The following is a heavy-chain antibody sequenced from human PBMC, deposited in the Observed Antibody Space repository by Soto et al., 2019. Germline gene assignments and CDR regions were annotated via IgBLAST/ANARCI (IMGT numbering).Heavy chain of an antibody. D-gene: IGHD3-22*01. CDR3: ARTGKPYYYNSSGYLGPGFDP. V-gene: IGHV1-69*13. CDR1: GGTFSSYA. CDR2: IIPIFGTA. Sequence: GASVKVSCKASGGTFSSYAISWVRQAPGQGLEWMGGIIPIFGTANYAQKFQGRVTITADESTSTAYMELSSLRSEDTAVYYCARTGKPYYYNSSGYLGPGFDPWGQGTLVTVSS. J-gene: IGHJ5*02.